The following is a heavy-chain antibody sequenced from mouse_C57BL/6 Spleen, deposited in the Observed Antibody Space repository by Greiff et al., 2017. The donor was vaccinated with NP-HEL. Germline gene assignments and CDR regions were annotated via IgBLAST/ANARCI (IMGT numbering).Heavy chain of an antibody. CDR1: GYTFTSYW. J-gene: IGHJ4*01. CDR3: ARITTVGAYYAMDY. CDR2: IYPGSGST. Sequence: VQLQQPGAELVKPGASVKMSCKASGYTFTSYWITWVKQRPGQGLEWIGDIYPGSGSTTYNEKFKSKATLTVDTSSSTAYMQLSSLTSEASAVYCCARITTVGAYYAMDYWGQGTSVTVAS. V-gene: IGHV1-55*01. D-gene: IGHD1-1*01.